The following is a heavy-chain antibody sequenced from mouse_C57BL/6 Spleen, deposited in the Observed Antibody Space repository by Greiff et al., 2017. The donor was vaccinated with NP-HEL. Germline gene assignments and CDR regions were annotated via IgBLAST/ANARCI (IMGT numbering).Heavy chain of an antibody. CDR1: GYTFTGYW. V-gene: IGHV1-9*01. CDR2: ILPGGGST. J-gene: IGHJ3*01. Sequence: VQLQQSGAELMKPGASVKLSCKATGYTFTGYWIEWVKQRPGHGLEWIGEILPGGGSTNYNEKFKGKATFTADTSSNTAYMQLSSLTTEDSAIYYCARVYDYDEGGGFAYWGQGTLVTVSA. D-gene: IGHD2-4*01. CDR3: ARVYDYDEGGGFAY.